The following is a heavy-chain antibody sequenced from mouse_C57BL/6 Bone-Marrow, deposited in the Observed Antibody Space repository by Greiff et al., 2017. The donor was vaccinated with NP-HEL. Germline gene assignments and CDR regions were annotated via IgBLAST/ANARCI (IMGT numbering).Heavy chain of an antibody. CDR2: INPNNGGT. CDR1: GYTFTDYN. D-gene: IGHD1-1*01. V-gene: IGHV1-18*01. J-gene: IGHJ2*01. Sequence: VQLKESGPELVKPGASVKIPCKASGYTFTDYNMDWVKQSHGKSLEWIGDINPNNGGTIYNQKFKGKATLTVDKSSSTAYMELRSLTSEDTAVYYCARGTTVVEGYYFDYWGQGTTLTVSS. CDR3: ARGTTVVEGYYFDY.